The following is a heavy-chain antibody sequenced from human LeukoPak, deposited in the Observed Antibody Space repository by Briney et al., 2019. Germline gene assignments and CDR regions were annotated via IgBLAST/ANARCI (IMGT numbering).Heavy chain of an antibody. CDR2: INPGSGGT. J-gene: IGHJ4*02. D-gene: IGHD3-3*01. CDR3: ARDGGFDY. Sequence: ASVKVSCKASGYTFIDYCIHWVRQAPGQGLEWMGWINPGSGGTKSARKFQGRVTMTRDTSITTAYMELSTLTSDDTALYYCARDGGFDYWGQGTPVTVSS. V-gene: IGHV1-2*02. CDR1: GYTFIDYC.